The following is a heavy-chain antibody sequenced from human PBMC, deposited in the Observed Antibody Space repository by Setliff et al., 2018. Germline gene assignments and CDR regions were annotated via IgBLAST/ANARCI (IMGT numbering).Heavy chain of an antibody. Sequence: SETLSLTCAVYGGSFSGYYWSWIRQPPGKGLEWIGEINHSGSTNYNPSLKSRATISVDTSKNQFSLKLSSVTAADTAVYYCARARSRYYNFWSGEMDVWGKGTTVTVSS. V-gene: IGHV4-34*01. D-gene: IGHD3-3*01. CDR2: INHSGST. CDR1: GGSFSGYY. J-gene: IGHJ6*03. CDR3: ARARSRYYNFWSGEMDV.